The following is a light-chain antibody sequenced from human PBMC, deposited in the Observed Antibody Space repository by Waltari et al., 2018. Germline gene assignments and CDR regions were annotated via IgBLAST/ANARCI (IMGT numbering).Light chain of an antibody. CDR2: DAS. V-gene: IGKV3-20*01. Sequence: EIVLTQSPGTLSLSPGESATLSCRASESVRSALAWYQQRPGQAPRLLIYDASARATRIPDRFSGSGSGTDFSLTISRLEPEDFALYYCQHYRSLPVTFGQGTKVEIK. CDR3: QHYRSLPVT. CDR1: ESVRSA. J-gene: IGKJ1*01.